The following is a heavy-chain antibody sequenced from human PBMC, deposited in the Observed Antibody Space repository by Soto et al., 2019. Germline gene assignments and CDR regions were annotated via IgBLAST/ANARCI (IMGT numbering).Heavy chain of an antibody. CDR3: AKPRSGWYNAPDY. J-gene: IGHJ4*02. CDR1: GFTFSSYG. Sequence: ESGGGVVQPGRSLRLSCAASGFTFSSYGMHWVRQAPGKGLEWVAVISYDGSNKYYADSVKGRFTISRDNSKNTLYLQMNRLRAEDTAVYYCAKPRSGWYNAPDYWGQGTLVTVSS. V-gene: IGHV3-30*18. D-gene: IGHD6-13*01. CDR2: ISYDGSNK.